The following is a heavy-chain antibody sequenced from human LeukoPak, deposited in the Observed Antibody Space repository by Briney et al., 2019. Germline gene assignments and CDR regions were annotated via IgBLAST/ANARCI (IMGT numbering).Heavy chain of an antibody. CDR2: IIPIFGTA. CDR3: ASSAPENYDFWSGYYPFRYYYYMDV. Sequence: GASVKVSCKASGGTFSSYAISWVRQAPGRGLEWMGGIIPIFGTANYAQKFQGRVTITTDESTSTAYMELSSLRSEDTAVYYCASSAPENYDFWSGYYPFRYYYYMDVWGKGTTVTVSS. CDR1: GGTFSSYA. J-gene: IGHJ6*03. V-gene: IGHV1-69*05. D-gene: IGHD3-3*01.